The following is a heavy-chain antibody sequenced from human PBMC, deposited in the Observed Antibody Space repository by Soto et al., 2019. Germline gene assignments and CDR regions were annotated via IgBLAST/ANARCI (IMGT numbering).Heavy chain of an antibody. CDR1: GGSFSGYY. CDR3: AGTRHGVVAAIAEYFQH. J-gene: IGHJ1*01. CDR2: INHSGST. V-gene: IGHV4-34*01. Sequence: SETLSLTCAVYGGSFSGYYWSWIRQPPGKGLEWIGEINHSGSTNYNPSLKSRVTISVDTSKNQFSLKLSSVTAADTAVYYCAGTRHGVVAAIAEYFQHWGQGTLVTVSS. D-gene: IGHD2-15*01.